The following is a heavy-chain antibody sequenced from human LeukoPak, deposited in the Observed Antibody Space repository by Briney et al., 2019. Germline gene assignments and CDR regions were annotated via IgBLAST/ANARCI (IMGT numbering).Heavy chain of an antibody. Sequence: SETLSLTCTVSGGSISSSSYYWGWIRQPPGKGLEWIGSIYYSGSTYYNPSLKSRATISVDTSKNQFSLKLSSVTAADTAVYYCARSYSRVDSLLWFGEYRGYYFDYWGQGTLVTVSS. V-gene: IGHV4-39*01. CDR3: ARSYSRVDSLLWFGEYRGYYFDY. CDR1: GGSISSSSYY. D-gene: IGHD3-10*01. CDR2: IYYSGST. J-gene: IGHJ4*02.